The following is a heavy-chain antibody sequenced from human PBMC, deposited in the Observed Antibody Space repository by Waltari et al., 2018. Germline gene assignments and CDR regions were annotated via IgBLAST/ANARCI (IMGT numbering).Heavy chain of an antibody. Sequence: QLQLQESGPRLVRPSETLSLICRVSGVSITSNRHYWAWIRQSPGPGLEWIGTVSYSGTTYISPSLKSRVSTSRDTSKNQVSLILGSVTAADMAVYYCATYIGASVGTAAFDVWGQGTMVTVSS. V-gene: IGHV4-39*01. CDR2: VSYSGTT. CDR3: ATYIGASVGTAAFDV. J-gene: IGHJ3*01. D-gene: IGHD5-12*01. CDR1: GVSITSNRHY.